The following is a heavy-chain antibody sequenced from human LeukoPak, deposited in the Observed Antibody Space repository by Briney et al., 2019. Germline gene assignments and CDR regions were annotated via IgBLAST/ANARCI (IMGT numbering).Heavy chain of an antibody. Sequence: PGGSLRLSCAASGFTFSDYYMSWIRQAPGKGLEWVSYISSSGSNIYYADSVKGRFTISRDNAKNSLYLQMNSLRAEDTAVYYCARDQGSYRSGGSELGMDVWGQGTTVTVSS. V-gene: IGHV3-11*04. J-gene: IGHJ6*02. CDR3: ARDQGSYRSGGSELGMDV. D-gene: IGHD6-19*01. CDR2: ISSSGSNI. CDR1: GFTFSDYY.